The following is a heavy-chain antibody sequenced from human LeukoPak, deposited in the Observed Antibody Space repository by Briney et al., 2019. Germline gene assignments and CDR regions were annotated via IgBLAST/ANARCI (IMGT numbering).Heavy chain of an antibody. CDR2: ISGSGGSS. Sequence: GGSLRLSCAASGFTVSSNYMSWVRQAPGKGLEWVSTISGSGGSSYYAGSVKGRFTISRDNSKNTLYLQMNSLRAEDTAVYYCAKLHNLNSDYWGQGTLVTVSS. CDR1: GFTVSSNY. D-gene: IGHD1-14*01. CDR3: AKLHNLNSDY. V-gene: IGHV3-23*01. J-gene: IGHJ4*02.